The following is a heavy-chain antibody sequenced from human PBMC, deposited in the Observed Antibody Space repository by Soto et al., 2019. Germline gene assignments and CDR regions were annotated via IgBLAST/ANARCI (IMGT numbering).Heavy chain of an antibody. Sequence: GGSLRLSCAASGFTFSSYGMHWVRQAPGKGLEWVAVIWYDGSNKYYADSVKGRFTISRDNSKNTLYLQMNSLRAEDTAVYYCAKDFGYNYGYDAFDIWGQGTMVTVSS. J-gene: IGHJ3*02. V-gene: IGHV3-33*06. CDR1: GFTFSSYG. CDR3: AKDFGYNYGYDAFDI. CDR2: IWYDGSNK. D-gene: IGHD5-18*01.